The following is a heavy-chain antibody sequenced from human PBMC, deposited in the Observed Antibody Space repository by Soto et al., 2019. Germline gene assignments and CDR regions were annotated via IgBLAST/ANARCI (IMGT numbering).Heavy chain of an antibody. V-gene: IGHV1-69*12. J-gene: IGHJ4*02. CDR1: GGTFSSYA. CDR2: IVPIVDTS. CDR3: VRVVAIPGYPDN. D-gene: IGHD5-12*01. Sequence: QVQLVQSGAEVRQPASSVKVSCKTSGGTFSSYAISWVRQAPGQGPEWMGGIVPIVDTSTYAQKFQGRVTITADESMSTAYMELSSLRSDDTAIYYCVRVVAIPGYPDNWGQGTLVTVSS.